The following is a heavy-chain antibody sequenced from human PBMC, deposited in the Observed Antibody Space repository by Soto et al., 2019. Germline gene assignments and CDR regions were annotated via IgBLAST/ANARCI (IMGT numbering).Heavy chain of an antibody. D-gene: IGHD1-26*01. Sequence: QVQLVESGGGVVQPGRSLRLSCAASGFTFSSFGMHWVRQSPGKGLEWVAVIWYDGSNEYYADSVKGRFTISRDNSKNTLYLQMNSLRAEDTAVYYCARDRGVGATKASDYWGQGTLVTVSS. CDR2: IWYDGSNE. J-gene: IGHJ4*02. CDR3: ARDRGVGATKASDY. V-gene: IGHV3-33*01. CDR1: GFTFSSFG.